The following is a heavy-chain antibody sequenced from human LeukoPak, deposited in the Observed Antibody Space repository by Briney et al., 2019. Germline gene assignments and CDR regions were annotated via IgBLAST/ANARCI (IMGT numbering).Heavy chain of an antibody. D-gene: IGHD6-13*01. CDR2: ISGYNGNT. CDR1: GYTFTSYA. V-gene: IGHV1-18*01. J-gene: IGHJ4*02. CDR3: ARVELIAAAATADY. Sequence: GDSVKVSCKASGYTFTSYAISWVRQAPGQGLEWMGWISGYNGNTIYAQRLQGRVTMTTDTSTTTVYMELRSLRSDDTAVYYCARVELIAAAATADYWGQGTLVTVSS.